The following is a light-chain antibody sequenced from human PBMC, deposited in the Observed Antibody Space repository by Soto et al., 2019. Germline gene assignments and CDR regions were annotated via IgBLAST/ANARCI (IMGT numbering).Light chain of an antibody. J-gene: IGKJ4*01. Sequence: DIQMTQAPSTLSAAVLYRVTITFRASQSINNWLAWYQQKPGKAPKFLIYDASNLESGVPSRFSGSASGTVFTLTISSLQPDDFATYYCQKYDNYPLTFGGGTKVDI. CDR3: QKYDNYPLT. CDR1: QSINNW. V-gene: IGKV1-5*01. CDR2: DAS.